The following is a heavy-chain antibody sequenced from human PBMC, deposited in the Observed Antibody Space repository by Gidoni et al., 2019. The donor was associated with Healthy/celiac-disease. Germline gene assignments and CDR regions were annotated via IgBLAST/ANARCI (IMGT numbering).Heavy chain of an antibody. V-gene: IGHV3-30-3*01. D-gene: IGHD3-22*01. CDR1: GFTLSCCA. Sequence: QGQLVESGGGVVQPGRSLRLACEAQGFTLSCCAMPRVRQAPGKGLEWVAIIANEGGNKHCADSVKGRFTISRDSSKNTLYLQMNSLRAEDTAVYYCARGGPQDYYDSSGFYYVLIWYAFDIWGQGTMVTVSS. CDR2: IANEGGNK. CDR3: ARGGPQDYYDSSGFYYVLIWYAFDI. J-gene: IGHJ3*02.